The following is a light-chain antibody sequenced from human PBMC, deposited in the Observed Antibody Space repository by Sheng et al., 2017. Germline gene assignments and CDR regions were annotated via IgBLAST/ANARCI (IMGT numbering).Light chain of an antibody. J-gene: IGKJ4*01. V-gene: IGKV3-15*01. CDR1: EFLSGK. CDR2: ETS. Sequence: TQSPATLSVSLGERASLSCRASEFLSGKLAWFQMRPGQAPRLLIYETSKRAADVPPRFSGSGSETDFTLSISSLQSDDIAIYYCQQYSRWPPFTFGRGTKLEIK. CDR3: QQYSRWPPFT.